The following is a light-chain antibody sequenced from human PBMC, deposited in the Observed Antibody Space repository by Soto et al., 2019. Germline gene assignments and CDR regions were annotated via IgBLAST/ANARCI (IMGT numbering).Light chain of an antibody. CDR2: EGS. CDR3: CSYAGSSIL. V-gene: IGLV2-23*01. CDR1: SSDVGSYNL. Sequence: QSALTQPASVSGSPGQSITISCTGTSSDVGSYNLVSWYQQHPGKAPKLMIYEGSKRPSGVSNRFSGSKSGNTASLTISGLQAEDEADYYCCSYAGSSILFGGGTNLTVL. J-gene: IGLJ3*02.